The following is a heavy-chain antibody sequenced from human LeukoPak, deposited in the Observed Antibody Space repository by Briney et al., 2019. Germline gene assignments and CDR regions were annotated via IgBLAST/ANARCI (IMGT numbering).Heavy chain of an antibody. D-gene: IGHD3-9*01. J-gene: IGHJ4*02. CDR1: GFTFTNYW. Sequence: PGGSLRLSCAASGFTFTNYWMNWVRQAPGKGLEWVSSISSSSSYIYYADSVKGRFTISRDNAKNSLYLQMNSLRAEDTAVYYCAREWRYDILTGYYNVSDYWGQGTLVTVSS. V-gene: IGHV3-21*01. CDR2: ISSSSSYI. CDR3: AREWRYDILTGYYNVSDY.